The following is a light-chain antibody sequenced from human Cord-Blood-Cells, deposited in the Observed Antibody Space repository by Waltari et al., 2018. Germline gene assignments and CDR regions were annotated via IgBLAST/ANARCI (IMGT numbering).Light chain of an antibody. J-gene: IGKJ2*01. CDR2: GAS. CDR3: QQYGSSHPYT. CDR1: QSVSSSY. Sequence: EIVLTQSPGTLSLSPGERATLSCRASQSVSSSYLAWYQQKPGQAPRLLIYGASSRATGIPDRFSGSGSGTDFTLTISRLGPEDFAVYYCQQYGSSHPYTFGQGTKLEIK. V-gene: IGKV3-20*01.